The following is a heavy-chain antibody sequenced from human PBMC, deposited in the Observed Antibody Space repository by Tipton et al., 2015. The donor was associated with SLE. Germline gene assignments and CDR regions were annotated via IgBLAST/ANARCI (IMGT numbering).Heavy chain of an antibody. Sequence: TLSLTCTVSGGSITATSSSWGWIRQAPGKALEWLGNIHNTGTTNYKPSLRSRLTVSIDTSKNQFSLRLESVTAADTAVYYCAKVTGEDVWGPGTTVIVS. V-gene: IGHV4-39*07. J-gene: IGHJ6*02. D-gene: IGHD3-9*01. CDR3: AKVTGEDV. CDR1: GGSITATSSS. CDR2: IHNTGTT.